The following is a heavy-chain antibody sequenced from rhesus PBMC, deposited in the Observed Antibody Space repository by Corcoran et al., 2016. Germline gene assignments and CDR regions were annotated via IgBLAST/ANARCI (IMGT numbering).Heavy chain of an antibody. CDR2: VDPEDGEE. J-gene: IGHJ6*01. CDR1: GDTFTDYY. D-gene: IGHD1-1-1*01. Sequence: EVQLVQPGAEVKKPGASVKISCKASGDTFTDYYLHWVRQAPGKGLKWQERVDPEDGEEIHAQKFQDRVTTTADTSTDTAYMELSSLRSEDTAVYYCATERGIAGTADLYGLDSWGQGVVVTVSS. V-gene: IGHV1-111*02. CDR3: ATERGIAGTADLYGLDS.